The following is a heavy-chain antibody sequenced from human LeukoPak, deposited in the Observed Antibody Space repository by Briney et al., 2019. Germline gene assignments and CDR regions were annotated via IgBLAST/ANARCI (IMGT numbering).Heavy chain of an antibody. CDR2: IYYSGST. Sequence: SETLSLTCTVSGGSISGSSYYWGWIRQPPGKGLEWIGSIYYSGSTYYNPSLKSRVTISVDTSKNQFSLKLSSVTAADTAVYYCARDFSNENWFDPWGQGTLVTVSS. CDR3: ARDFSNENWFDP. J-gene: IGHJ5*02. V-gene: IGHV4-39*07. D-gene: IGHD1-1*01. CDR1: GGSISGSSYY.